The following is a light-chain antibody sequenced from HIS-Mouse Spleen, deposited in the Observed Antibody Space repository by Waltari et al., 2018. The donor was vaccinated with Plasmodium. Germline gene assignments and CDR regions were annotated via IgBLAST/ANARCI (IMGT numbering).Light chain of an antibody. CDR3: YSTGSSGNHRV. V-gene: IGLV3-10*01. J-gene: IGLJ3*02. CDR2: EDS. Sequence: SYELTQPPSVSVSPGQTARITCSGDALPKKYAYWYQQKSGQAPVLVIYEDSERPSGSPRSVPGRSSGTMATLTISGAQVEDEAGYYCYSTGSSGNHRVFGGGTKLTVL. CDR1: ALPKKY.